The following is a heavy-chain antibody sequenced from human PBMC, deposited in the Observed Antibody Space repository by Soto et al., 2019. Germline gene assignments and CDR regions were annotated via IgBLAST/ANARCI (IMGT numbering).Heavy chain of an antibody. Sequence: GGSLRLSCAASEFTISSYAIHWVRQAPGKGLEWVAVISYGGSSKYNSDSVKDPFTISRDKSKNTVYLQMHSLTVEDTAVYYCARDAVAMDYWGRGTLVTVSS. CDR3: ARDAVAMDY. D-gene: IGHD6-19*01. V-gene: IGHV3-30-3*01. CDR1: EFTISSYA. J-gene: IGHJ4*02. CDR2: ISYGGSSK.